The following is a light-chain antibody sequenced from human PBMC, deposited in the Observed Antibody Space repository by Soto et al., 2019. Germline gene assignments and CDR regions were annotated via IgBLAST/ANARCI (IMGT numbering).Light chain of an antibody. V-gene: IGKV1-39*01. CDR2: AAS. J-gene: IGKJ1*01. CDR3: QQSYSTTWT. CDR1: QSISSY. Sequence: IQMTQSPSSLSASVGDRGTIAFRASQSISSYLNWYQQKPGKAPKLLIYAASSLQSGVPSRFSGSGSGTDLTLTISSLQPEDFATYYCQQSYSTTWTFGQGTKVDIK.